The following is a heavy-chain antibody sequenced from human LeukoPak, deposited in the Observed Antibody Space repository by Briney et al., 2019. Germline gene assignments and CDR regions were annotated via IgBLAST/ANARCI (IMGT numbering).Heavy chain of an antibody. CDR1: GGRFKSYG. CDR2: IIPIFHRP. J-gene: IGHJ3*01. D-gene: IGHD1-26*01. Sequence: SVKVSCKTIGGRFKSYGFSWVRQAPGQGLERMGGIIPIFHRPNYAQKFEGRVTITADKSTNTTYLEISSLTSDDTAVYYCARDAQWELRALDVWGRGTMVIVSS. V-gene: IGHV1-69*06. CDR3: ARDAQWELRALDV.